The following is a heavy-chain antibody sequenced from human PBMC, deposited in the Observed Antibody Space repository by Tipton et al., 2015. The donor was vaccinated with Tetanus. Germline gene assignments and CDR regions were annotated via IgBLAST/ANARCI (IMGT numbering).Heavy chain of an antibody. D-gene: IGHD6-13*01. CDR3: ACHRHSNWFDY. J-gene: IGHJ4*02. CDR1: CS. V-gene: IGHV3-48*02. Sequence: CSMNWVRQAPGKGLEWVSYISASGSIIFYADSVRGRFTISRDNAKDSLYLQMNSLRDEDTAVYFCACHRHSNWFDYWGQGTLVTVSS. CDR2: ISASGSII.